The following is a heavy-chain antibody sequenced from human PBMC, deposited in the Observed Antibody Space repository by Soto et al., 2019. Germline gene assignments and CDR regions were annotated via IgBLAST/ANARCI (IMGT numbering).Heavy chain of an antibody. J-gene: IGHJ4*02. Sequence: SETLSLSVTVSGGCISSGDYYWSCIRQPPGKGLEWIGYIYYSGSTYYNPSLKSRVTISIDTSKNHFSQKLSSVTAADTAVYYCARAYSARLGIDYSGQGTLVTVPS. D-gene: IGHD2-15*01. CDR3: ARAYSARLGIDY. CDR2: IYYSGST. V-gene: IGHV4-30-4*01. CDR1: GGCISSGDYY.